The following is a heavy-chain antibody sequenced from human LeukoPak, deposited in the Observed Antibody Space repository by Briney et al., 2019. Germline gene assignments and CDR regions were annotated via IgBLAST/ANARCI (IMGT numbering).Heavy chain of an antibody. J-gene: IGHJ3*02. CDR3: ARRRTTSDAFDI. Sequence: GGSLRLSCAASGFTFSSYEMNWVRQAPGKGLEWVSYISSSGSTIYYADSVKGRFTISRDNAKNTLYLQMNSLRAEDTAVYYCARRRTTSDAFDIWGQGTMVTVSS. D-gene: IGHD1-7*01. CDR2: ISSSGSTI. CDR1: GFTFSSYE. V-gene: IGHV3-48*03.